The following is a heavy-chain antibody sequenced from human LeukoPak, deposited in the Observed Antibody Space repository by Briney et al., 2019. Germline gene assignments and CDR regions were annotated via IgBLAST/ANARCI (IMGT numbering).Heavy chain of an antibody. D-gene: IGHD5-18*01. CDR2: IYYSGST. Sequence: SETLSLTCTVSGGSISSSSYYWGWIRQPPGKGLEWIGSIYYSGSTYYNPSLKSRVTISVDTSKNQFSLKLSSVTAADTAVYYCARDKTHRYSGNWFDPWGQGTLVTVSS. V-gene: IGHV4-39*07. J-gene: IGHJ5*02. CDR3: ARDKTHRYSGNWFDP. CDR1: GGSISSSSYY.